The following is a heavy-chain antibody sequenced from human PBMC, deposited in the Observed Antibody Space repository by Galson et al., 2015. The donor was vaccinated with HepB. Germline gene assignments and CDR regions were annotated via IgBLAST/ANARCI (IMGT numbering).Heavy chain of an antibody. D-gene: IGHD3-10*01. CDR1: GFTFDNYW. J-gene: IGHJ4*02. Sequence: SLRLSCAASGFTFDNYWMTWVRQAPGRGLEWVANVKQDGRETHYAESVKGRITVSRDNARNSLYPQIDNLSAEDTAVYYCARDYYPSGSHDYWGQGTLVTVSS. CDR2: VKQDGRET. V-gene: IGHV3-7*03. CDR3: ARDYYPSGSHDY.